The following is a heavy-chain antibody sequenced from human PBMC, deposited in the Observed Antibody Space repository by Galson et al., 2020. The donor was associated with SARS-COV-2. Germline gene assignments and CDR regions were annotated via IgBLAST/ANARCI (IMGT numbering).Heavy chain of an antibody. CDR1: GFTFSSYD. V-gene: IGHV3-13*01. D-gene: IGHD2-15*01. Sequence: GGSLRLSCAASGFTFSSYDMHWVRQATGKGLEWVSAIGTAGDTYYPGSVKGRFTISRENAKNSLYLQMNSLRAGDTAVYYCARADCSGGSGRFYYFDYWGQGTLVTVSS. J-gene: IGHJ4*02. CDR3: ARADCSGGSGRFYYFDY. CDR2: IGTAGDT.